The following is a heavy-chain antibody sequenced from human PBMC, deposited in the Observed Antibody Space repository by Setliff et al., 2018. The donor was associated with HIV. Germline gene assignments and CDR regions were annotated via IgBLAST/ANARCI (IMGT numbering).Heavy chain of an antibody. D-gene: IGHD2-21*01. Sequence: SETLSLTCVVSDDSFSNYDWTWIRQSPGKALEWIGYISSSGTTTYNPSLRSRVTISIETSNTRFSLWLRSATAADTATYFCARLGRAIDDGGSSLRLDFWGQGMLVTVTS. CDR1: DDSFSNYD. CDR2: ISSSGTT. J-gene: IGHJ4*02. V-gene: IGHV4-4*09. CDR3: ARLGRAIDDGGSSLRLDF.